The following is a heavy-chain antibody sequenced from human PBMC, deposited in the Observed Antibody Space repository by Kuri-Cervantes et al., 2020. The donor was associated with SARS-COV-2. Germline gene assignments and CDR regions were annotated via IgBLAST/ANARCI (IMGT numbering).Heavy chain of an antibody. D-gene: IGHD2-8*01. Sequence: GSLRLSCTVSGGSISSYYWSWIRQPPGKGLEWIGYIYYSGSTNYNPSLKSRVTISVDTSKNQFSLKLSSVTAADTAVYYCARGRVLYYYMDVWGKGTTVTVSS. V-gene: IGHV4-59*12. CDR3: ARGRVLYYYMDV. CDR2: IYYSGST. J-gene: IGHJ6*03. CDR1: GGSISSYY.